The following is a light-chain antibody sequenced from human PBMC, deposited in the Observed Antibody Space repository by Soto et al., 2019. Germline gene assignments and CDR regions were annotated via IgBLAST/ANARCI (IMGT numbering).Light chain of an antibody. J-gene: IGKJ5*01. Sequence: EIVLTQSPATLSLSLGERATLSCRASQSVSRYLAWYQQKPGQAPRLLIYDASNRATGVPARFSGSGSGTDFTLTISSLEPEDFAVYYCQQRSNWPATFGQGTRLEIK. CDR2: DAS. CDR3: QQRSNWPAT. CDR1: QSVSRY. V-gene: IGKV3-11*01.